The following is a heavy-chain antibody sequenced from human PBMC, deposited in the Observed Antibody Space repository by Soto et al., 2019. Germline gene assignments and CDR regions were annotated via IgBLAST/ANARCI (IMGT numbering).Heavy chain of an antibody. CDR1: GCTFSSYA. Sequence: GSLRLSCAASGCTFSSYAMSWVRQAPGKGQEWVSAISGSGGSTYYADSVKGRFTISRDNSKNTLYLQMNSLRAEDTAVYYCASKGVVPAADLYFDYWGQGTLVTVSS. CDR3: ASKGVVPAADLYFDY. J-gene: IGHJ4*02. V-gene: IGHV3-23*01. D-gene: IGHD2-2*01. CDR2: ISGSGGST.